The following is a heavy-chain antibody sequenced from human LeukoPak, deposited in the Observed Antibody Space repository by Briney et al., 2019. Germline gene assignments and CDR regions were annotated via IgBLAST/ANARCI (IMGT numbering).Heavy chain of an antibody. D-gene: IGHD4-17*01. CDR2: ITSSSVYI. Sequence: GGSLRLSCAASGFTFSSFGMNWVRQAPGKGLEWVSSITSSSVYIYYADSVKGRFTISRDNAKNSLYLQMNSLRAEDTAVYYCARDRIIYGDYGDAFGIWGQGTMVTVSS. CDR1: GFTFSSFG. J-gene: IGHJ3*02. CDR3: ARDRIIYGDYGDAFGI. V-gene: IGHV3-21*01.